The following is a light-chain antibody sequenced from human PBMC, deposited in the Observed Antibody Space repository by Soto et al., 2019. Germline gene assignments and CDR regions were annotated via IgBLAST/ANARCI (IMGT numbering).Light chain of an antibody. J-gene: IGKJ1*01. Sequence: EIVLTQSPATLSLSPGERATLSCRASQSVSSYLAWYQQKPGQAPRLLIYDASNRATGIPDRFSGSRSGTDFTLTIGRLEPEDFAVYYCQQYDSSSWTFGQGTKVEIK. CDR2: DAS. V-gene: IGKV3-20*01. CDR1: QSVSSY. CDR3: QQYDSSSWT.